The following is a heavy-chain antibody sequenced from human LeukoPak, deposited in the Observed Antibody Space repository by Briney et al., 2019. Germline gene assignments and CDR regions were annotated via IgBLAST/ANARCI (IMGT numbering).Heavy chain of an antibody. J-gene: IGHJ4*02. CDR3: ARDRYCSGGSCYSGFDY. CDR2: IHYSGST. D-gene: IGHD2-15*01. CDR1: GGSISSYY. Sequence: SETLSLTCTVSGGSISSYYWSWIRQPPGKGLEWIGYIHYSGSTNYNPSLKSRVTISVDTSKNQFSLKLSSVTAADTAVYYCARDRYCSGGSCYSGFDYWGQGTLVTVSS. V-gene: IGHV4-59*01.